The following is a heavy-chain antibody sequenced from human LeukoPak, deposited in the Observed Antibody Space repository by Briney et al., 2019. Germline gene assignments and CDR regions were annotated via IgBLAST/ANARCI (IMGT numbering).Heavy chain of an antibody. J-gene: IGHJ4*02. Sequence: SETLSLACTVSGGSISSSRYSWGWIRQPPGKGLEWIGTIYDSGSTYYNPSLKSRVTISVDTSKNQFSLRLSSVTAADTAVYYCARVGFGGYSYGYVDFWGQGTLVTVSS. V-gene: IGHV4-39*01. CDR2: IYDSGST. CDR3: ARVGFGGYSYGYVDF. D-gene: IGHD5-18*01. CDR1: GGSISSSRYS.